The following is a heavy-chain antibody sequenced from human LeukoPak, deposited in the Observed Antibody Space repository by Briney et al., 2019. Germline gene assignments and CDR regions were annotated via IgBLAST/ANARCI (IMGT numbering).Heavy chain of an antibody. CDR1: GGSISSYY. J-gene: IGHJ6*02. V-gene: IGHV4-59*01. CDR2: IYYSGST. D-gene: IGHD3-22*01. Sequence: SETLSLTCTVSGGSISSYYWSWIRQPPGKGLEWIGYIYYSGSTNYNPSLKSRVTISVDTSKNQFSLKLSPVTAADTAVYYCARDGGYYDSSGPYYYYGMDVWGQGTTVTVSS. CDR3: ARDGGYYDSSGPYYYYGMDV.